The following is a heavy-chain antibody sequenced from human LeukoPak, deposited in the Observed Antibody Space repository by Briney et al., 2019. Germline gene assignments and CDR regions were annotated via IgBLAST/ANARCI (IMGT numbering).Heavy chain of an antibody. V-gene: IGHV4-34*01. CDR3: ARDRSYDSSGFPFDY. CDR1: GGSISSDY. D-gene: IGHD3-22*01. Sequence: SETLSLTCTVSGGSISSDYWSWIRQPPGKGLEWIGEINHSGSTNYNPSLKSRVTISVDTSKNQFSLKLSSVTAADTAVYYCARDRSYDSSGFPFDYWGQGTLVTVSS. CDR2: INHSGST. J-gene: IGHJ4*02.